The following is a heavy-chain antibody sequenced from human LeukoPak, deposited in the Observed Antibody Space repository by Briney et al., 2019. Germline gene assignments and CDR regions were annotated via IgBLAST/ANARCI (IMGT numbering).Heavy chain of an antibody. V-gene: IGHV4-4*07. CDR2: IYTSGST. J-gene: IGHJ5*02. CDR1: GGSISSYY. D-gene: IGHD6-6*01. Sequence: SETLSLTCTVSGGSISSYYWSWIRQPAGKGLEWIGRIYTSGSTNYNPSLKSRVTMSVDTSKNQFSLKLSSVTAADTAVYYCARDQNLEYSSSGGWFDPWGQGTLVTVSS. CDR3: ARDQNLEYSSSGGWFDP.